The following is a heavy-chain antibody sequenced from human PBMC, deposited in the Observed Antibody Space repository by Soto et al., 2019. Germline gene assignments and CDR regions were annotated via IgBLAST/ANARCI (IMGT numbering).Heavy chain of an antibody. Sequence: GGSLRLSCAASGFTFSDYEMVWVRQAPGKGLEWVSYISSSGSTIYYTDSVKGRFTISRDNAKNSLYLHMNSLRAEDTAVYYCARENSPAGMDVWGQGTTVTVSS. D-gene: IGHD6-13*01. J-gene: IGHJ6*02. CDR1: GFTFSDYE. V-gene: IGHV3-48*03. CDR2: ISSSGSTI. CDR3: ARENSPAGMDV.